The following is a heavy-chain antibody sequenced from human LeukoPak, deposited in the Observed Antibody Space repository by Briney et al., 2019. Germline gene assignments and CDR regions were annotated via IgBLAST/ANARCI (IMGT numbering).Heavy chain of an antibody. Sequence: RGSLRLSCAASGFTVNNKYMTWVRQAPGKGLEWVSVIYSGGSTYYADSVKGRFIISRDNSKNTLYLQMNSLRAEDTAVYYCATGSSSWYGIVDYWGQGTLVTVSS. CDR2: IYSGGST. CDR1: GFTVNNKY. V-gene: IGHV3-66*01. D-gene: IGHD6-13*01. CDR3: ATGSSSWYGIVDY. J-gene: IGHJ4*02.